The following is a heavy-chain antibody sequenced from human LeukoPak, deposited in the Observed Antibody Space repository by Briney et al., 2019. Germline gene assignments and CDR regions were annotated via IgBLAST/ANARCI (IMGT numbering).Heavy chain of an antibody. Sequence: ASVKVSCKASGYTFTGYYMHWVRQAPGQGLEWMGWINPNSGGTNYAQKFQGRVTMTRDTSISTAYMELSGLRSDDTAVYYCAREITTVTKYYYYYGMDVWGQGTTVTVSS. CDR3: AREITTVTKYYYYYGMDV. J-gene: IGHJ6*02. CDR2: INPNSGGT. V-gene: IGHV1-2*02. CDR1: GYTFTGYY. D-gene: IGHD4-17*01.